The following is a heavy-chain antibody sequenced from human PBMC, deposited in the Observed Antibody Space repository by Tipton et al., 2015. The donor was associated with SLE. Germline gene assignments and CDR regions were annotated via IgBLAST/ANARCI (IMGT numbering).Heavy chain of an antibody. CDR3: ASMGRGYSYGTVYY. CDR1: GGSINSGSYY. Sequence: TLSLTCTVSGGSINSGSYYWTWIRQPAGKGLEWIGRIYTGGSTKYNPSLESRVSISVDTSKNQFSLKLSSVTAADTAVYYCASMGRGYSYGTVYYWGQGTLVTVSS. CDR2: IYTGGST. D-gene: IGHD5-18*01. J-gene: IGHJ4*02. V-gene: IGHV4-61*02.